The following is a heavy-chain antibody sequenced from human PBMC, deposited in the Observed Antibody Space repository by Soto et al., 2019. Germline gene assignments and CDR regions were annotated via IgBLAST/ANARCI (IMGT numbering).Heavy chain of an antibody. CDR2: IYYSGST. V-gene: IGHV4-59*01. D-gene: IGHD5-12*01. CDR1: GGSISSYY. CDR3: ARVLEVATINYYYGMDV. Sequence: SETLSLTCTVSGGSISSYYWSWIRQPPGKGLEWIGYIYYSGSTNYNPSLKSRVTISVDTSKNQFSLKLSSVTAADTAVYYCARVLEVATINYYYGMDVWGQGTTVTVSS. J-gene: IGHJ6*02.